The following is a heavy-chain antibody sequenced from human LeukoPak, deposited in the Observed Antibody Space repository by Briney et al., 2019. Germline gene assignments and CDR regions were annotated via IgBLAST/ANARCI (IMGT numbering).Heavy chain of an antibody. CDR3: AREGYYYDSSGYLDY. CDR1: GGTFSSYA. D-gene: IGHD3-22*01. Sequence: SVKVSCKASGGTFSSYAISWVRQAPGQGLEWMGGIIPIFGTANYAQKFQGRVTITADESTSTAYMELSSLRSEDTAVYYCAREGYYYDSSGYLDYWGQGTLVTVSS. J-gene: IGHJ4*02. V-gene: IGHV1-69*13. CDR2: IIPIFGTA.